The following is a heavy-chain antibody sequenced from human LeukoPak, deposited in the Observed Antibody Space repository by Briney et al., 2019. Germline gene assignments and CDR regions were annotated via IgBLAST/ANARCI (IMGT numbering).Heavy chain of an antibody. V-gene: IGHV4-34*01. J-gene: IGHJ5*02. CDR3: ARVDGMITFGGTVHWFDP. D-gene: IGHD3-16*01. Sequence: SETLSLTCAVYGGSFSGYYWSWIRQPPGKGLEWIGEINHSGSTNYNPSLKSRVTISVDTSKNQFSPKLSSVTAADTAVYYCARVDGMITFGGTVHWFDPWGQGTLVTVSS. CDR2: INHSGST. CDR1: GGSFSGYY.